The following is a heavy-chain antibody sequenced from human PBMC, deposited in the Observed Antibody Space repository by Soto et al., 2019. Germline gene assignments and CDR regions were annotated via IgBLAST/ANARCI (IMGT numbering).Heavy chain of an antibody. CDR3: ARDLVPYCSSTSCHKRNYYYYYGMDV. V-gene: IGHV1-18*04. D-gene: IGHD2-2*02. CDR2: ISAYNGHT. Sequence: QVQLVQSGAEVKKPGASVKGSCKASGYTFTSYGISWVRQAPGQGLEWMGGISAYNGHTNDAQKLQGRVTMTTDTSTSTDYMELRSLRSDDTAVYYCARDLVPYCSSTSCHKRNYYYYYGMDVWGQGTTVTVSS. J-gene: IGHJ6*02. CDR1: GYTFTSYG.